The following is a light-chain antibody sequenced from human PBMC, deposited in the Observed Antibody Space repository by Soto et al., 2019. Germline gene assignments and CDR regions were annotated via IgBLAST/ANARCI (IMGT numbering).Light chain of an antibody. CDR1: SSDVGSYNL. J-gene: IGLJ1*01. V-gene: IGLV2-23*01. CDR2: EGS. Sequence: QSVLTQPASESGSPGQSITISCTGTSSDVGSYNLVSWYQQHPGKAPKLMIYEGSKRPSGVSNRFSGSKSGNTASLTISGLQAEDEADYYCCSYAGSSTLVYVFGTGTKLTVL. CDR3: CSYAGSSTLVYV.